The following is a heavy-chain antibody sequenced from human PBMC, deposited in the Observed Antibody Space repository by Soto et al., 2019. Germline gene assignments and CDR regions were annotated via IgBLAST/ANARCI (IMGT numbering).Heavy chain of an antibody. J-gene: IGHJ6*02. CDR3: ARDSIDIRWLLSNYYYYGMDV. CDR1: GFTFSSYG. V-gene: IGHV3-33*01. Sequence: QVQLVESGGGVVQPGRSLRLSCAASGFTFSSYGMHWVRQAPGKGLEWVAVIWYDGSNKYYAESVKGRFTISIDNSKNTLYLQINSLRAEDTAVYYCARDSIDIRWLLSNYYYYGMDVWGQGTTVTVSS. CDR2: IWYDGSNK. D-gene: IGHD3-9*01.